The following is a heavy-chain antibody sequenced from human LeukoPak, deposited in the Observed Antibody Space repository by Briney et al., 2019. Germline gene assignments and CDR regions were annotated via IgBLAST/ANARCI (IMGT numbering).Heavy chain of an antibody. CDR2: IKEDGSEK. V-gene: IGHV3-7*01. Sequence: GGSLRLSCVASGFNFNNFWMTWVRQAPGKGLEWVANIKEDGSEKYYVDSVKGRFTISRDNAQNSLYLQMNSLRVEDTAVYYCTRGYTYAIYWSQGTLVTVSS. CDR1: GFNFNNFW. D-gene: IGHD3-16*02. J-gene: IGHJ4*02. CDR3: TRGYTYAIY.